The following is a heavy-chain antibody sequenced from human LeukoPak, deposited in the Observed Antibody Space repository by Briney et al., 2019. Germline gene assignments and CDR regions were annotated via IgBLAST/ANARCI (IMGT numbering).Heavy chain of an antibody. V-gene: IGHV3-23*01. Sequence: PGGSLRLSCAASGFTFSSYAMSWVRQAPGKGLEWVSAISGSGGSTYYADSVKGRFTISRDNSKNTLYLQMNSLRAEDTAVYYCAKGGCSSTSCADWFDPWGQGTLVTVSS. D-gene: IGHD2-2*01. CDR1: GFTFSSYA. J-gene: IGHJ5*02. CDR2: ISGSGGST. CDR3: AKGGCSSTSCADWFDP.